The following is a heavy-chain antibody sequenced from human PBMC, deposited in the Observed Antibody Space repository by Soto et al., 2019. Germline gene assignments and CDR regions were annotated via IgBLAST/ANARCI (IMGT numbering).Heavy chain of an antibody. CDR3: ATDYYDSSGYYY. D-gene: IGHD3-22*01. CDR1: GGTFSSYA. CDR2: IIPIFGTA. Sequence: QVQLVQSGAEVKKPGSSVKVSCKASGGTFSSYAISWVRQAPGHGPEWMGGIIPIFGTANYAQKFQGRVTITADESTSTAYMELSSLRSEDTAVYYCATDYYDSSGYYYWGQGTLVTVSS. V-gene: IGHV1-69*12. J-gene: IGHJ4*02.